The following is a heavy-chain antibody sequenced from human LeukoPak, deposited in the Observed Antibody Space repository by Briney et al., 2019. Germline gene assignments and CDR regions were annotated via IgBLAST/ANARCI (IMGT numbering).Heavy chain of an antibody. Sequence: GGSLRLSCAASGFTFSSYGMSWVRQAPGKGLEWVSAISGSGGSTYYADSVKGRFTISRDNSKNTLYLQMNSLRAEDTAVYYCAKDRNYGPGSAIFDYWGQGTLVTVSS. J-gene: IGHJ4*02. CDR3: AKDRNYGPGSAIFDY. CDR2: ISGSGGST. D-gene: IGHD3-10*01. V-gene: IGHV3-23*01. CDR1: GFTFSSYG.